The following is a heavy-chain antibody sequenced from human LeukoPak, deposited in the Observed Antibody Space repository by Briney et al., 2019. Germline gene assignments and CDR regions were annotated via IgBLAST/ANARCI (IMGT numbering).Heavy chain of an antibody. CDR2: IYYSGTT. CDR1: GGSISSSDDY. J-gene: IGHJ5*02. Sequence: MPSETLSLTCTVSGGSISSSDDYWGWIRQPPGKGLEWIASIYYSGTTHYNPSHQSRVTMSVDTSKNQFSLKLSSVTAADTAVYYCARVNTQGVPSPWGQGILVTVSS. V-gene: IGHV4-39*01. D-gene: IGHD2-15*01. CDR3: ARVNTQGVPSP.